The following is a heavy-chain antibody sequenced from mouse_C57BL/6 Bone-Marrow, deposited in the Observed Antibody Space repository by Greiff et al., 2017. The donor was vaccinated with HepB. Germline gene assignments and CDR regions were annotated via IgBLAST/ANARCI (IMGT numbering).Heavy chain of an antibody. CDR1: GFNIKDYY. CDR2: IDPEDGDT. J-gene: IGHJ1*03. CDR3: TTAPIYYYGSRYFDV. Sequence: EVQLQQSGAELVRPGASVKLSCTASGFNIKDYYMHWVKQRPEQGLEWMGRIDPEDGDTEYAPKFQGKATMTADTSSNTAYLQLSSLTSEDTAVYYCTTAPIYYYGSRYFDVWGTGTTVTVSS. D-gene: IGHD1-1*01. V-gene: IGHV14-1*01.